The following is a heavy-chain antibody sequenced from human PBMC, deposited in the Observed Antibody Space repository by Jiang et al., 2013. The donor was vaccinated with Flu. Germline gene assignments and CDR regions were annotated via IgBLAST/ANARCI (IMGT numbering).Heavy chain of an antibody. J-gene: IGHJ5*02. CDR1: GGSISSSSYY. D-gene: IGHD1-26*01. V-gene: IGHV4-39*07. CDR3: ARGEWFDP. CDR2: IYYSGST. Sequence: SLTCTVSGGSISSSSYYWGWIRQPPGKGLEWIGSIYYSGSTYYNPSLKSRVTISVDTSKNQFSLKLSSVTAADTAVYYCARGEWFDPWGQGTLVTVSS.